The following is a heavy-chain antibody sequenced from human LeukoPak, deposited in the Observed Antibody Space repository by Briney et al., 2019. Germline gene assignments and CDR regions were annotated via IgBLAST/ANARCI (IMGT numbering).Heavy chain of an antibody. CDR3: TRQPPTLWYFDY. Sequence: SETLSLTCTASGGSVSSSSCFWGWIRHPPGKGLEWIGTVYYSGRTYNIPSLNSRDTISVDTSKNQFSLKVCSVSLADTPVYYCTRQPPTLWYFDYCGPGILVTVSP. CDR2: VYYSGRT. J-gene: IGHJ4*02. D-gene: IGHD3-16*01. V-gene: IGHV4-39*01. CDR1: GGSVSSSSCF.